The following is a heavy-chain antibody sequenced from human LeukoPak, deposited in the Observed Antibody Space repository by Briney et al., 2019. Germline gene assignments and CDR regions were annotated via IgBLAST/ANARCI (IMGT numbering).Heavy chain of an antibody. CDR3: ARGEQKAYYYESSGYLGDY. Sequence: KPSETLSLTCTVSDGSISNYFWSWIRQAPGKGLEWIGYIYYNGETNCNPSLKSRVSISVDTSKSQFSLKLSSVTAADTAVYYCARGEQKAYYYESSGYLGDYWGQGTLVTVSS. CDR1: DGSISNYF. D-gene: IGHD3-22*01. CDR2: IYYNGET. V-gene: IGHV4-59*01. J-gene: IGHJ4*02.